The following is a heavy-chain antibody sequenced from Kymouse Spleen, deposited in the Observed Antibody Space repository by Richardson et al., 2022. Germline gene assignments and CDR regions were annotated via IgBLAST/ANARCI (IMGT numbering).Heavy chain of an antibody. CDR3: ARGGYDILTPGDWFDP. D-gene: IGHD3-9*01. Sequence: QVQLQQWGAGLLKPSETLSLTCAVYGGSFSGYYWSWIRQPPGKGLEWIGEINHSGSTNYNPSLKSRVTISVDTSKNQFSLKLSSVTAADTAVYYCARGGYDILTPGDWFDPWGQGTLVTVSS. J-gene: IGHJ5*02. CDR1: GGSFSGYY. CDR2: INHSGST. V-gene: IGHV4-34*01.